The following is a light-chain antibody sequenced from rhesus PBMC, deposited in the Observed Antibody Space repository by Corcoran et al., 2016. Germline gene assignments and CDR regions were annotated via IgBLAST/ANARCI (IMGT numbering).Light chain of an antibody. J-gene: IGKJ1*01. CDR3: LQSSNWPRA. CDR1: QRVSSY. Sequence: EIVMTQSPATLALSPGERATHSCRASQRVSSYLAWYQQKPGQAPRLLIYGASSRATGIPDRFSGSGSVTDFTLTISSLEPEDVGIYFCLQSSNWPRAFGQGTKVKIK. CDR2: GAS. V-gene: IGKV3-24*04.